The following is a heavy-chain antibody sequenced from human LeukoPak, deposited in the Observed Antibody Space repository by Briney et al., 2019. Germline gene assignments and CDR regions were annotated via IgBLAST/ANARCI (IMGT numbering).Heavy chain of an antibody. V-gene: IGHV4-31*03. J-gene: IGHJ6*03. CDR2: IYYSGST. Sequence: SQTLSLTCTVSGGSISSGGYYWSWIRQHPGKGLEWIGYIYYSGSTYYNPSLKSRVTISVDTSKNQFSLKLSSVTAADTAVYYCARWCVGGGSPTAVYYYYYYMDVWGKGTTVTVSS. CDR3: ARWCVGGGSPTAVYYYYYYMDV. D-gene: IGHD4/OR15-4a*01. CDR1: GGSISSGGYY.